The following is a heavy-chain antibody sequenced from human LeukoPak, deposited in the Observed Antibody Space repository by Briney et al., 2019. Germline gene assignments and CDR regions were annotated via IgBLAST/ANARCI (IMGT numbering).Heavy chain of an antibody. V-gene: IGHV3-7*04. Sequence: GGSLRLSCAASGFTFSSYWMSWVRQAPGKGLEWVANIKQDGSEKYYVDSVKGRFTISRDNAKNSLYLQMNSLRAEDTAVYYCARVDIVVVPAARGGYYCYYYMDVWGKGTTVTVSS. J-gene: IGHJ6*03. D-gene: IGHD2-2*01. CDR2: IKQDGSEK. CDR3: ARVDIVVVPAARGGYYCYYYMDV. CDR1: GFTFSSYW.